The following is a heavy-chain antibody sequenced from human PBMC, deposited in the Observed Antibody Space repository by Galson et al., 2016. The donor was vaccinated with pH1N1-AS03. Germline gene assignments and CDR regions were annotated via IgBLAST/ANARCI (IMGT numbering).Heavy chain of an antibody. D-gene: IGHD5-18*01. V-gene: IGHV3-69-1*01. CDR2: ISSSGTV. J-gene: IGHJ4*02. CDR3: AGGRRGYSTGWGNYFDY. CDR1: GFTFSNYD. Sequence: SLRLSCAASGFTFSNYDMNWVRLAPGKGLEWVSYISSSGTVYYTDSVKGRFTISRDKAKNSLYLQMNSLRAEDTAVYYCAGGRRGYSTGWGNYFDYWGQGTLVIVSS.